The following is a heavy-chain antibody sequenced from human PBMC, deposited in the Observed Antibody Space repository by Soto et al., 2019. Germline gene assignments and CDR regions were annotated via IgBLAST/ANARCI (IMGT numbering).Heavy chain of an antibody. CDR1: GYSFTSYW. CDR3: ARHRGYGGNPGGYFAL. CDR2: IDPSDSYT. Sequence: GESLKISCKGSGYSFTSYWISWVRQMPGKGLEWMGRIDPSDSYTNYSPSFQGHVTISADKSISTAYLQWSSLKASDTAMYYCARHRGYGGNPGGYFALWGRGTLVTVSS. J-gene: IGHJ2*01. V-gene: IGHV5-10-1*01. D-gene: IGHD4-17*01.